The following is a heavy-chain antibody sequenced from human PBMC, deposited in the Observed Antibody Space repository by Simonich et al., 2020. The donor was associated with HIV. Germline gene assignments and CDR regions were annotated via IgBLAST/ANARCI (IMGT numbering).Heavy chain of an antibody. V-gene: IGHV3-30*07. J-gene: IGHJ4*02. CDR3: ASGGSISSVWADDY. D-gene: IGHD3-16*01. Sequence: QVQLVESGGGVVQPGRSLRLSCAASGFTFSSYAMHWVRLAPGKGLGWVAGISYDGSNKYYADSVKGRFTISRDNSKNTLYLQMNSLRAEDTAVYYCASGGSISSVWADDYWGQGTLVTVSS. CDR2: ISYDGSNK. CDR1: GFTFSSYA.